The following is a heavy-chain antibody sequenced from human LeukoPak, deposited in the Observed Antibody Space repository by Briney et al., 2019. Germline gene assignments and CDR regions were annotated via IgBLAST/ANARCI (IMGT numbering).Heavy chain of an antibody. V-gene: IGHV3-23*01. CDR1: GFTFSSYA. CDR3: SGLGIVVVPAAISY. D-gene: IGHD2-2*03. J-gene: IGHJ4*02. Sequence: PGGSLRLSCAASGFTFSSYAMSWVRQAPGKGLEWVSAISGSGGSTYYADSVKGRFTISRDNSKNTLYLQMNSLRAEDTAVYYCSGLGIVVVPAAISYWGQGTLVTVSS. CDR2: ISGSGGST.